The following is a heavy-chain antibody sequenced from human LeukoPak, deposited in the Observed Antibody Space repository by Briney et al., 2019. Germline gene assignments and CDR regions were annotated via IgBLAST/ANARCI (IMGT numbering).Heavy chain of an antibody. Sequence: SETLSLTCTVSGGSISSYYWSWIRQPPGKGLEWIGYIYTSESTNYNPSLKSRVTISVDTSKNQFSLKLSSVTAADTAVYYCARHVKAARHFDYWGQGTLVTVSS. V-gene: IGHV4-4*09. CDR3: ARHVKAARHFDY. CDR2: IYTSEST. CDR1: GGSISSYY. J-gene: IGHJ4*02. D-gene: IGHD6-6*01.